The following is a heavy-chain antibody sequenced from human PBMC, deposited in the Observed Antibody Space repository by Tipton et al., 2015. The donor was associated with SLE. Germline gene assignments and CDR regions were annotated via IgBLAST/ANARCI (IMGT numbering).Heavy chain of an antibody. CDR2: ISWNSGSI. CDR3: AKGRSYSSSLFYFDY. Sequence: SLRLSCAASGFTFDDYAMHWVRQAPGKGLEWVSGISWNSGSIGYADSVKGRFTISRDNAKNSLYLQMNSLRAEDTALYYCAKGRSYSSSLFYFDYWGQGPRVTVSS. D-gene: IGHD6-13*01. CDR1: GFTFDDYA. V-gene: IGHV3-9*01. J-gene: IGHJ4*02.